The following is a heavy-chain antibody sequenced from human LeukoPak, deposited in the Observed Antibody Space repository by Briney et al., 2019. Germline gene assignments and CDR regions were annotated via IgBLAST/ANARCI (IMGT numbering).Heavy chain of an antibody. J-gene: IGHJ6*02. Sequence: GESLKISCKGSGYSFTSYWIGWVRQMPGKGLEWMGIIYPGDSDTRYSPSFQGQVTISADKSISTAYLQWSSLKASDTAMYYCAGTEDTTPITSYYYYGMDVWGQGTTVTVSS. V-gene: IGHV5-51*01. D-gene: IGHD5-18*01. CDR2: IYPGDSDT. CDR1: GYSFTSYW. CDR3: AGTEDTTPITSYYYYGMDV.